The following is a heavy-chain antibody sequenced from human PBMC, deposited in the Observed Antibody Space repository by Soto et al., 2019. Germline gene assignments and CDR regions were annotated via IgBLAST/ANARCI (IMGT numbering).Heavy chain of an antibody. Sequence: QVQLVESGGGVVQPGTSLRLSCVGSGFTFRSYVIQWVRQAPGKGLEWVALTSYDGSNNFYGDSVKGRFTISRHNSRNTVELQMDSLTLEDTALYYCARWGTTGGLDVWGQGTLVSVSS. D-gene: IGHD3-16*01. CDR3: ARWGTTGGLDV. J-gene: IGHJ4*02. CDR1: GFTFRSYV. V-gene: IGHV3-30*03. CDR2: TSYDGSNN.